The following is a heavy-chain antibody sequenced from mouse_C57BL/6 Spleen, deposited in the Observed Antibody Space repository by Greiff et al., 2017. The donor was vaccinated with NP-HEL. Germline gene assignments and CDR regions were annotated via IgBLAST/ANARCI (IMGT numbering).Heavy chain of an antibody. D-gene: IGHD2-2*01. Sequence: VQLKESGGGLVKPGGSLKLSCAASGFTFSSYAMSWVRQTPEKRLEWVATISDGGSYTYYPDNVKGRFTISRDNAKNNLYLQMSHLKSEDTAMYYCAREGAMVTTRGYFDYWGQGTTLTVSS. CDR3: AREGAMVTTRGYFDY. V-gene: IGHV5-4*01. J-gene: IGHJ2*01. CDR2: ISDGGSYT. CDR1: GFTFSSYA.